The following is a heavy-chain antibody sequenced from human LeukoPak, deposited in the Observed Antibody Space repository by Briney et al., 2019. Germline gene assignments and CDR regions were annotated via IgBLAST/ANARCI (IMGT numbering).Heavy chain of an antibody. D-gene: IGHD4-17*01. CDR2: INHSGST. CDR1: GGSFSGYY. CDR3: ARDRYGDYVGNWFDP. V-gene: IGHV4-34*01. Sequence: PSETLSLTCAVYGGSFSGYYWSWIRQPPGKGLEWLGEINHSGSTNYNPSLKSRVTISVDTSKNQFSLKLSSVTAADTAVYYCARDRYGDYVGNWFDPWGQGTLVTVSS. J-gene: IGHJ5*02.